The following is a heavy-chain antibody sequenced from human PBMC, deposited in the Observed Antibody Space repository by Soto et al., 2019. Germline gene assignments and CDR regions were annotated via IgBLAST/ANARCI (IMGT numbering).Heavy chain of an antibody. V-gene: IGHV5-10-1*01. D-gene: IGHD3-3*01. CDR2: IDPSDSYT. J-gene: IGHJ4*02. Sequence: GESLKICCKGSGYSFTSYWISWVRQMPGKGLEWMGRIDPSDSYTNYSPSFQGHVTISADKSISTAYLQWSSLKASETAMYYCERRVKFVYFWSGYYKDYFDYWGQGPLVTVYS. CDR3: ERRVKFVYFWSGYYKDYFDY. CDR1: GYSFTSYW.